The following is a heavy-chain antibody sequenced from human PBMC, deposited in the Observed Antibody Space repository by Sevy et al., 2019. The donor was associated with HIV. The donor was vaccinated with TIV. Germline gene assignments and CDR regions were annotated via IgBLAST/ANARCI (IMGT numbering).Heavy chain of an antibody. CDR3: ARVEEWLRSGDYYFDY. CDR2: IIPIFGTA. J-gene: IGHJ4*02. V-gene: IGHV1-69*13. Sequence: ASVKVSCKASGGTFSSYAISWVRRAPGQGLEWMGGIIPIFGTANYAQKFQGRVTITADESTSTAYMELSSLRSEDTAVYYCARVEEWLRSGDYYFDYWGQGTLVTVSS. CDR1: GGTFSSYA. D-gene: IGHD5-12*01.